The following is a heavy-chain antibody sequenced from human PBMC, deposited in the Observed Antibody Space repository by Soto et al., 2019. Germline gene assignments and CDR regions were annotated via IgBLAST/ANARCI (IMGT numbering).Heavy chain of an antibody. CDR3: ARGVLGSSSWYTHHTFDY. V-gene: IGHV4-30-4*01. Sequence: SETLSLTCTFSGGSIISGDYYWSWIRQPPGKGLEWIGYIYYSGSTYYNPSLKSRVTISVDTSKNQFSLKLSSVTAADTAVYYCARGVLGSSSWYTHHTFDYWGQGTLVTVSS. CDR1: GGSIISGDYY. CDR2: IYYSGST. D-gene: IGHD6-13*01. J-gene: IGHJ4*02.